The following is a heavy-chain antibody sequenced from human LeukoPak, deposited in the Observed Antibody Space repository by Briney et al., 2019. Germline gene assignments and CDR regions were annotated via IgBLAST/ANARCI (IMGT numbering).Heavy chain of an antibody. J-gene: IGHJ4*02. Sequence: PSETLSLTCAVSGFSISSGYFWGWIRRPPGKGLEWIGTIHYPESTYYNPSLNSRLTISIDTSKNHFSLKLSPVTAADTALYYCARGRGRQVGTRWHPDTHHDYWGQGILVTVSS. CDR2: IHYPEST. CDR3: ARGRGRQVGTRWHPDTHHDY. CDR1: GFSISSGYF. D-gene: IGHD6-13*01. V-gene: IGHV4-38-2*01.